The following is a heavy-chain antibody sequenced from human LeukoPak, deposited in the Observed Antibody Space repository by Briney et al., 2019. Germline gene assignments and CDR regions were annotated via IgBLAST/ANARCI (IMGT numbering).Heavy chain of an antibody. D-gene: IGHD3-10*01. J-gene: IGHJ4*02. CDR3: ARVIKGSGSYIDY. CDR2: IIPIFGTA. CDR1: GGTFSSYA. V-gene: IGHV1-69*05. Sequence: EASVKVSCKASGGTFSSYAISWVRQAPGQGLEWMGRIIPIFGTANYAQKFQGRVTITTDESTSTAYMELSSLRSEDTAVYYRARVIKGSGSYIDYWGQGTLVTVSS.